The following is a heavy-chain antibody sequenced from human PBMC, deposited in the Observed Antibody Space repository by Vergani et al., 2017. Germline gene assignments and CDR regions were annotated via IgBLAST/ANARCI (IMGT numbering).Heavy chain of an antibody. CDR2: IYYSGST. CDR3: ARVSYGGWFDP. CDR1: GGSISSYY. J-gene: IGHJ5*02. Sequence: QVQLQESGPGLVKPSETLSLTCTVSGGSISSYYWSWIRQPPGKGLEWIGYIYYSGSTNYNPSLKSRVTISVDTSKNQFSLKLSSVTAADTAVYYCARVSYGGWFDPWGQGTLVTVSS. V-gene: IGHV4-59*01. D-gene: IGHD1-26*01.